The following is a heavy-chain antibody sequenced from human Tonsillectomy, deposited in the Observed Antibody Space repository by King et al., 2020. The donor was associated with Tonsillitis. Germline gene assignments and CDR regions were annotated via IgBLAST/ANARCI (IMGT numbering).Heavy chain of an antibody. V-gene: IGHV4-30-4*01. J-gene: IGHJ4*02. CDR3: ARAKSGVKAAPNLGSDPFDY. CDR1: GGSISSGDYY. CDR2: IYYSGST. D-gene: IGHD5-12*01. Sequence: MQLQESGPGLVKPSQTLSLTCTVSGGSISSGDYYWSWIRQPPGEGLEWIGYIYYSGSTYYNPSLKSRVTITVDTSKNQFSLKLRSVTAADTAVYYCARAKSGVKAAPNLGSDPFDYWGQGTLVTVSS.